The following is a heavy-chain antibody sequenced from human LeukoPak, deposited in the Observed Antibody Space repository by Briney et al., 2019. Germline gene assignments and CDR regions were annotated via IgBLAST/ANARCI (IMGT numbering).Heavy chain of an antibody. CDR1: GVSISPYY. V-gene: IGHV4-4*09. J-gene: IGHJ3*01. D-gene: IGHD3-3*01. CDR2: IHTSGSN. CDR3: ARLSAAVHLGAFDL. Sequence: SETLSLTCAVSGVSISPYYWAWIRQPPGKGLEWIGYIHTSGSNNQYPSLKSRVTISVDKSKNHFSLGLTSVTAADTAVYYCARLSAAVHLGAFDLWGQGTMVTVSS.